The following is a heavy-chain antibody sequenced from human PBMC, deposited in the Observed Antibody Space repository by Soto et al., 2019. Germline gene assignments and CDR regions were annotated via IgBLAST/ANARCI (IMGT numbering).Heavy chain of an antibody. J-gene: IGHJ4*02. Sequence: LEWIGYINYFGSTNYNPSLKSRVTISVDTSREQFSLRLDSVTAADTAVYYCARRYGGNFDYWGQGTLVTVSS. CDR2: INYFGST. D-gene: IGHD3-16*01. V-gene: IGHV4-61*07. CDR3: ARRYGGNFDY.